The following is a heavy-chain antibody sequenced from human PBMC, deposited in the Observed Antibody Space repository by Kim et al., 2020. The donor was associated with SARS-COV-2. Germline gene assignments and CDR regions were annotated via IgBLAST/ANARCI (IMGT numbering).Heavy chain of an antibody. CDR1: GGSISSGGYY. CDR3: ARAAYGVLEWLSPGDAFDI. V-gene: IGHV4-31*03. J-gene: IGHJ3*02. Sequence: SETLSLTCTVSGGSISSGGYYWSWIRQHPGKGLEWIGYIYYSGSTYYNPSLKSRVTISVDTSKNQFSLKLSSVTAADTAVYYCARAAYGVLEWLSPGDAFDIWGQGTMVTVSS. D-gene: IGHD3-3*01. CDR2: IYYSGST.